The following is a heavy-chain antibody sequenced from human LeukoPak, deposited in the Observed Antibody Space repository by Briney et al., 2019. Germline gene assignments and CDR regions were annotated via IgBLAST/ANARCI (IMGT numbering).Heavy chain of an antibody. D-gene: IGHD3-3*01. CDR2: ISYDGSNK. V-gene: IGHV3-30*18. J-gene: IGHJ4*02. Sequence: GGSLRLSRAASGFTFSRYGMHWVRQAPGKGLEWVAVISYDGSNKYYADSVKGRFTISRDNSKNTLYLQMNSLRAEDTAVYYCAKGQEWLPTETFDYWGQGTLVTVSS. CDR3: AKGQEWLPTETFDY. CDR1: GFTFSRYG.